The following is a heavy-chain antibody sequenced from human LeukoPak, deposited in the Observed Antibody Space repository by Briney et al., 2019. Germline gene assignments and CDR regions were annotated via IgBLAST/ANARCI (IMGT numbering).Heavy chain of an antibody. CDR2: ISRSGSTI. CDR3: AKAHDYGDYAGFDY. Sequence: GGSLRLSCAASGFTFSRYEMNWVRQAPGKGLEWVSYISRSGSTIYYADSVKGRFTISRDNAKNSLYLQINNLRAEDTALYYCAKAHDYGDYAGFDYWGQGTLVSVSS. V-gene: IGHV3-48*03. D-gene: IGHD4-17*01. J-gene: IGHJ4*02. CDR1: GFTFSRYE.